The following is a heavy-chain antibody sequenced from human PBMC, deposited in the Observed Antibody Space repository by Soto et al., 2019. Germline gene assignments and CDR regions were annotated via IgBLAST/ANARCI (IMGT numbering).Heavy chain of an antibody. V-gene: IGHV3-7*01. CDR2: IKGDGNEK. CDR1: GFSFSTYW. J-gene: IGHJ6*02. Sequence: EVQVAESGGGLIQPGGSLRLSCAVSGFSFSTYWMNWVRQAPGKGLEWVANIKGDGNEKYYVDPVRGRFTISRDNAGNSVYLDMHSLTVEDTAVYYCARAGSHGGMDVWGQGTTVTV. CDR3: ARAGSHGGMDV.